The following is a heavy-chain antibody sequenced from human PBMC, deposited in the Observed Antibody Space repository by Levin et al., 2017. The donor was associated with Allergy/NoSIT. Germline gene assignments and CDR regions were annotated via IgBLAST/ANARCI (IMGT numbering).Heavy chain of an antibody. CDR2: IYYSGST. CDR1: GGSISSGDYY. Sequence: SETLSLTCTVSGGSISSGDYYWSWIRQPPGKGLEWIGYIYYSGSTYYNPSLKSRVTISVDTSKNQFSLKLSSVTAADTAVYYCARAQYYYDSSGYYYVDVPYYFDYWGQGTLVTVSS. J-gene: IGHJ4*02. D-gene: IGHD3-22*01. CDR3: ARAQYYYDSSGYYYVDVPYYFDY. V-gene: IGHV4-30-4*01.